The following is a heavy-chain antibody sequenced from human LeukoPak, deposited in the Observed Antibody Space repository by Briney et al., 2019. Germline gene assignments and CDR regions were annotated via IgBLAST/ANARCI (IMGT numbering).Heavy chain of an antibody. V-gene: IGHV4-34*01. D-gene: IGHD6-13*01. CDR3: ASIAGGSSSWYRAYYFDY. CDR2: INHSGST. CDR1: GGSFSGYY. J-gene: IGHJ4*02. Sequence: SETLSLTCAVYGGSFSGYYWSWIRQPPGKGLEWIGEINHSGSTNYNPSLKSRVTISVDTSKNQFSLKLSSVTAADTAVYYCASIAGGSSSWYRAYYFDYWGQGTLVTVSS.